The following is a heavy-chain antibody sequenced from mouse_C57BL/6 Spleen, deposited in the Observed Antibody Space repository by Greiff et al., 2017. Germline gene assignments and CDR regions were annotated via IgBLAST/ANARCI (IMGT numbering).Heavy chain of an antibody. V-gene: IGHV7-3*01. CDR1: GFTFTDYY. J-gene: IGHJ2*01. Sequence: EVKVVESGGGLVQPGGSLSLSCAASGFTFTDYYMSWVRQPPGKALEWLGFIRNKANGYTTEYSASVKGRFTISRDNSQSILYLQMNALRAEDSATYYCARSSAGLDYWGQGTTLTVSS. CDR3: ARSSAGLDY. CDR2: IRNKANGYTT.